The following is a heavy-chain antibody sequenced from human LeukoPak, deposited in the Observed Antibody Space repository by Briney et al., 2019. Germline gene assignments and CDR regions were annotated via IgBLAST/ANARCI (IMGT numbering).Heavy chain of an antibody. V-gene: IGHV3-7*01. CDR1: GFTFSNYW. CDR2: IKEDGSEK. J-gene: IGHJ4*02. Sequence: GGSLRLSCAASGFTFSNYWLSWVRQAPGKGLEWVANIKEDGSEKYFVDSVKGRFTISRDNAKKSLYLQLNSLRGEDTAVYYRAKERAGSSGHIDYWGQGTLVTVSS. CDR3: AKERAGSSGHIDY. D-gene: IGHD6-19*01.